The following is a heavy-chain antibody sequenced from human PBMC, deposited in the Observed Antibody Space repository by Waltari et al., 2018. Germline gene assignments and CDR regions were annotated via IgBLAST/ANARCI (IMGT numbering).Heavy chain of an antibody. D-gene: IGHD3-22*01. CDR2: ISAYNGNT. Sequence: QVQLVQSGAEVKKPGSSVKVSCKASGGTFSSYAISWVRQAPGQGLEWMGGISAYNGNTNYAQKLQGRVTMTTDTSTSTAYMELRSLRSDDTAVYYCARDPYDSSGYYYGMDVWGQGTTVTVSS. J-gene: IGHJ6*02. CDR1: GGTFSSYA. CDR3: ARDPYDSSGYYYGMDV. V-gene: IGHV1-18*01.